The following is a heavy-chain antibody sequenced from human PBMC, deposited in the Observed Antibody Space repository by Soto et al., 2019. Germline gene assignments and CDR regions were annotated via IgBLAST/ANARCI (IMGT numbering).Heavy chain of an antibody. D-gene: IGHD3-10*01. CDR3: AYSNVVRGVLFPAGWYFGS. CDR2: IIPIFGTA. J-gene: IGHJ4*02. V-gene: IGHV1-69*01. Sequence: QVQLVQSGAEVKKPGSSVKVSCKASGGTFSSYAISWVRQAPGQGLEWMGGIIPIFGTANYAQKFQGRVTITADESTSTDYMELSSLRSADTAEYYCAYSNVVRGVLFPAGWYFGSWGQGTLVTVSS. CDR1: GGTFSSYA.